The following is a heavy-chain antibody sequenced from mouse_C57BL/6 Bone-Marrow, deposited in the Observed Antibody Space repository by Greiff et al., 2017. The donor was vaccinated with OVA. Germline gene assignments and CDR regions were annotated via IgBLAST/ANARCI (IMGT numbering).Heavy chain of an antibody. CDR1: GYAFSSSW. D-gene: IGHD2-1*01. Sequence: QVQLQQSGPALVKPGASVKISCKASGYAFSSSWMNWVKQRPGKGLEWIGRIYPGDGDTNYNGKFKGKATLTADKSSSTAYMQLSSLTSEDSAVYFCAGIYYGGYWGQGTTLTVSS. CDR2: IYPGDGDT. CDR3: AGIYYGGY. J-gene: IGHJ2*01. V-gene: IGHV1-82*01.